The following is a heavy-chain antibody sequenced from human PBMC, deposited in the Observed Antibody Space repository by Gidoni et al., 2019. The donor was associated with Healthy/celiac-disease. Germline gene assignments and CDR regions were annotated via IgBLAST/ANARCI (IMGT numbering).Heavy chain of an antibody. CDR1: GGSISSSSYY. Sequence: LQLLESGPGQVKPPEPLSLTCTVSGGSISSSSYYLGWIRQPPGKGLECIGSIYSRGSTYYNPPLKSRVTISVDTSNNQFSLKLGSVTAADTSVYYCARRQYCFDYWGQGTLVTVSS. J-gene: IGHJ4*01. CDR2: IYSRGST. D-gene: IGHD4-4*01. V-gene: IGHV4-39*01. CDR3: ARRQYCFDY.